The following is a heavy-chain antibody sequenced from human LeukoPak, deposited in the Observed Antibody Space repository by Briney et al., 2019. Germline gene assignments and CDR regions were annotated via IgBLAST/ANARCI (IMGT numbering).Heavy chain of an antibody. J-gene: IGHJ4*02. CDR2: IWYDGSNK. V-gene: IGHV3-33*08. D-gene: IGHD4-11*01. CDR3: ARGDDYSSTFDY. CDR1: GFTFSSYS. Sequence: GGSLRLSCAASGFTFSSYSMNWVRQAPGKGLEWVAVIWYDGSNKYYADSVKGRFTISRDNAKNSLYLQMNSLRAEDTAVYYCARGDDYSSTFDYWGQGTLVTVSS.